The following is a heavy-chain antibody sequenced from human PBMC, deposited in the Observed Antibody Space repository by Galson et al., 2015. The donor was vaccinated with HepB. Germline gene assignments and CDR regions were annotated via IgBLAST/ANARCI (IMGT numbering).Heavy chain of an antibody. V-gene: IGHV1-46*01. CDR2: INPSGGST. CDR1: GYTFTNYY. J-gene: IGHJ4*02. D-gene: IGHD2-8*01. Sequence: SCKGSGYTFTNYYMHWVRQAPGQGLEWMGIINPSGGSTSYAQKFQGRVTMTRDTSTSIVYMELSSLRSEDTAVYYCARDPAYCTNGVCYTSDYWGQGTLVTVSS. CDR3: ARDPAYCTNGVCYTSDY.